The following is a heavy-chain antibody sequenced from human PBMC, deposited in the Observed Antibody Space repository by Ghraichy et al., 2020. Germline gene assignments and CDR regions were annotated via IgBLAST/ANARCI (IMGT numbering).Heavy chain of an antibody. J-gene: IGHJ4*02. D-gene: IGHD5-12*01. CDR3: AKDGTYSGSWLDY. Sequence: GESLNISCTASGFTFSSYAMSWVRQAPGKGLEFVLAISGSGATTYYVDSVRGRFTVSRDNSKNSLFLQMNSLRVEDTAVYYCAKDGTYSGSWLDYWGQGTLVTVSS. V-gene: IGHV3-23*01. CDR2: ISGSGATT. CDR1: GFTFSSYA.